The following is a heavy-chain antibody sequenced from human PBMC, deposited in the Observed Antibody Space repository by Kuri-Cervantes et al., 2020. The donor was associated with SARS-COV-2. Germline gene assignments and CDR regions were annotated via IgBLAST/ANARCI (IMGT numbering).Heavy chain of an antibody. J-gene: IGHJ4*02. D-gene: IGHD6-13*01. CDR3: ARPYSSSWYGGFDY. V-gene: IGHV4-38-2*02. CDR1: GGSISSYF. Sequence: ESLKISCTVSGGSISSYFWGWIRQPPGKGLEWIGSIHHSGSTSFNPSLKSRVAISVDTSKNQFSLKLSSVTAADTAVYYCARPYSSSWYGGFDYWGQGTLVTVSS. CDR2: IHHSGST.